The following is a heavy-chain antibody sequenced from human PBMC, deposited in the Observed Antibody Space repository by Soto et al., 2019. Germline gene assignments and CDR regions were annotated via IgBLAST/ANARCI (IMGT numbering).Heavy chain of an antibody. CDR3: ARIVNIATSRLGY. Sequence: PSETLSLTCAVSGFSISSGYYWGWIRQPPGKGLEWIGNIYHSGNTYYNPSLKSRVTLSVDTSKNQFSLKLSSVTAADTAVYYCARIVNIATSRLGYWGQGTLVTVSS. V-gene: IGHV4-38-2*01. CDR1: GFSISSGYY. D-gene: IGHD6-13*01. J-gene: IGHJ4*02. CDR2: IYHSGNT.